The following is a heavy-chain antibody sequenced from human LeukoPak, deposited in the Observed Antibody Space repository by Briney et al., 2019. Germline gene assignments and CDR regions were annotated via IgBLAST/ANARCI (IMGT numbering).Heavy chain of an antibody. CDR2: ISSSGSNT. CDR1: EFTYG. Sequence: PGGSLRLSCAASEFTYGMNWVRQAPGKGLECVSAISSSGSNTYYADSVKGRFTISRDNSKNTLYLQMNSLRAEDTAVYYCARDQSGWYWEWSDPWGQGTLVTVSS. CDR3: ARDQSGWYWEWSDP. D-gene: IGHD6-19*01. J-gene: IGHJ5*02. V-gene: IGHV3-23*01.